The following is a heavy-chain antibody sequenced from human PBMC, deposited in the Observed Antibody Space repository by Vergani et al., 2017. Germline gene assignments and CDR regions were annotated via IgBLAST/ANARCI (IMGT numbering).Heavy chain of an antibody. CDR2: INHSGST. CDR1: GGSFSGYY. CDR3: ARGQEYSSWGWFFDL. Sequence: QVQLQQWGAGLLKPSETLSLTCAVYGGSFSGYYWSWIRQPPGKGLEWSGEINHSGSTNYNPSLKSRVTISVDTSKNQFSLKLSSVTAADMAVYYCARGQEYSSWGWFFDLWGRGTLVTVSS. D-gene: IGHD6-6*01. V-gene: IGHV4-34*01. J-gene: IGHJ2*01.